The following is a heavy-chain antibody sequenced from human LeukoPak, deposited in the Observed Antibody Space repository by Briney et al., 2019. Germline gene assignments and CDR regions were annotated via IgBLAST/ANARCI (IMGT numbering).Heavy chain of an antibody. D-gene: IGHD2-2*01. Sequence: SETLSLTCAVYGGSFSGYYWSWIRQPPGKGLEWIGEINHSGSTNYNPSLKSRVTISVDTSKNQFSLKLSSVTAADTAVYYCARTILVVPAAMRGYYYYYYMDVWGKGTTVTVSS. CDR3: ARTILVVPAAMRGYYYYYYMDV. J-gene: IGHJ6*03. CDR1: GGSFSGYY. CDR2: INHSGST. V-gene: IGHV4-34*01.